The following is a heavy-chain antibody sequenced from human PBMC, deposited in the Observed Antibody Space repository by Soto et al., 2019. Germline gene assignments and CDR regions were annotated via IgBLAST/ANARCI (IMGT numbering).Heavy chain of an antibody. J-gene: IGHJ4*02. Sequence: QVQLQESGPGLVKPSETLSLTCTVSGGSISSYYWSWIRQPPGKGLEWIGYIYYSGSTNYNPSLKSRVTTPVDTSKNQFSLKLSSVTAADTAVYYCERRYGGPFDYWGQGTLVTVSS. D-gene: IGHD4-17*01. CDR2: IYYSGST. CDR3: ERRYGGPFDY. CDR1: GGSISSYY. V-gene: IGHV4-59*08.